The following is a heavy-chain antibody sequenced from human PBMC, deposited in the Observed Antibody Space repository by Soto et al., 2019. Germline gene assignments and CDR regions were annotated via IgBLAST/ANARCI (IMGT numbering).Heavy chain of an antibody. Sequence: GSLRLSCAASGFTFSIYAMSWVRQAPGKGLEWVSGISTSGSSTYYADSVKGRFTVSRDNSKNTLYLQMNSLRAEDTAVYYCAKVPVGATANYHYGMDVWGQGTTVTVS. CDR1: GFTFSIYA. J-gene: IGHJ6*02. V-gene: IGHV3-23*01. CDR3: AKVPVGATANYHYGMDV. D-gene: IGHD1-26*01. CDR2: ISTSGSST.